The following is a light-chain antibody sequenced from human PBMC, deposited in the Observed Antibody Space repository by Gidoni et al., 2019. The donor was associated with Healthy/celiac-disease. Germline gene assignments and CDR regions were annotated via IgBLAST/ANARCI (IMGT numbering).Light chain of an antibody. CDR1: SSYVGGYNY. V-gene: IGLV2-14*01. J-gene: IGLJ2*01. Sequence: QPALTQPASVSGPPGQSITTSCTGTSSYVGGYNYAACYQQHPGKAPTLMIFDVVTRPSAGSNRCSCSKSGSTTSLTITGRQAEDEADYYCSSYSSTSSLVFGGGTKVTVL. CDR2: DVV. CDR3: SSYSSTSSLV.